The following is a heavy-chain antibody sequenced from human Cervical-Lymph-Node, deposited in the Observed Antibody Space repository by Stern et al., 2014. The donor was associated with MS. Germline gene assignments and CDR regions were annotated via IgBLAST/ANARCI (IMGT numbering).Heavy chain of an antibody. CDR1: GYSFSSYW. CDR3: ARRFKGSYYYDSSGYSPQQNWFDP. Sequence: EVQLVQSGAEVKKPGEFLKISCKGSGYSFSSYWIGWGRQMPGKGLEWMGIIYPGDSDTRYRPSFQGQVTISADKSISTAYLQWSSLKASDTAMYYCARRFKGSYYYDSSGYSPQQNWFDPWGQGTLVTVSS. CDR2: IYPGDSDT. J-gene: IGHJ5*02. V-gene: IGHV5-51*01. D-gene: IGHD3-22*01.